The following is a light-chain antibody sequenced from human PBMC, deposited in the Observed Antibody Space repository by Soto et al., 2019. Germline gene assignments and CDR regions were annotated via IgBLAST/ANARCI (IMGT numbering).Light chain of an antibody. CDR1: QSVSSY. V-gene: IGKV3-11*01. CDR2: DAS. Sequence: DMVMTQSPATLSVSPGERATLACRSSQSVSSYLAWYQQKPGQAPRLLIYDASNRATGIPARFSGSGSGTDFTLTISSLEPEDFAVYYCQQRSNWPPEITFGQGTRLEIK. CDR3: QQRSNWPPEIT. J-gene: IGKJ5*01.